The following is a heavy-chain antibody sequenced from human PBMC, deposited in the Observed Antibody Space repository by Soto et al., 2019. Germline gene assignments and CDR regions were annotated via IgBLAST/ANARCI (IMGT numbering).Heavy chain of an antibody. CDR3: ARGSRHAAYDILTGYYFY. J-gene: IGHJ4*02. V-gene: IGHV4-59*12. Sequence: SETLSLTCTVSGGSISSYYWSWIRPPPGKGLEWIGYIHHSGSTNYNPSLKSRVTISVDTSKNQFSLKLSSVTAADTAVYYCARGSRHAAYDILTGYYFYWGQGTLVTVSS. D-gene: IGHD3-9*01. CDR1: GGSISSYY. CDR2: IHHSGST.